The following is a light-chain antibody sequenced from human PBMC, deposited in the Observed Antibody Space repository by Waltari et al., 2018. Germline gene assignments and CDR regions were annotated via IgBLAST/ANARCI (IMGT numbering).Light chain of an antibody. Sequence: MGMTQSPATLSVSPGERATLSCRASQSISSNLAWYQHRPGQAPRLLIYDASTRATGIPARFSGSGSGTEFTLTISSLQSEDFALYYCQQYNNWPQTFGQGTKVEIE. CDR2: DAS. CDR3: QQYNNWPQT. CDR1: QSISSN. J-gene: IGKJ1*01. V-gene: IGKV3-15*01.